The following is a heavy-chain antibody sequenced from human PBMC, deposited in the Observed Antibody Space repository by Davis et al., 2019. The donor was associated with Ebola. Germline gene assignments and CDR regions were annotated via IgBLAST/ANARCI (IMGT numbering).Heavy chain of an antibody. D-gene: IGHD3-16*01. CDR1: GFTFSSHA. Sequence: PGGSLRLSCAASGFTFSSHAIHWVRQAPGKGLEWVALISFNGGNKYYADSVKGRFTISRDNSKNTVYVQMNSLRGEDTAVYYCASHFEQGADHWGQGTLVTVSS. CDR3: ASHFEQGADH. V-gene: IGHV3-30-3*01. J-gene: IGHJ4*02. CDR2: ISFNGGNK.